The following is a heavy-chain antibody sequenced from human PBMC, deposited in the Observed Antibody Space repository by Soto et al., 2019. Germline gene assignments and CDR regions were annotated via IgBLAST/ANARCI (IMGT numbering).Heavy chain of an antibody. V-gene: IGHV4-34*01. D-gene: IGHD1-26*01. J-gene: IGHJ2*01. CDR3: ARGRGGATIFWYFDL. CDR1: GGSFSGYY. Sequence: QVQLQQWGAGLLKPSETLSLTCAVYGGSFSGYYWSWIRQPPGKGPEWIGEINHSGSTNYNPSLKSRVTISVDTSKNQFSLKLSSVTAADTAVYYCARGRGGATIFWYFDLWGRGTLVTVSS. CDR2: INHSGST.